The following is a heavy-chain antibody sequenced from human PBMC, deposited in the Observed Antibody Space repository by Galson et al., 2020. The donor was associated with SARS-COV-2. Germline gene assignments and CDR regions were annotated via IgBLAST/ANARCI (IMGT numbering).Heavy chain of an antibody. V-gene: IGHV4-61*02. CDR1: GASISDGDFY. CDR3: AAGPCSILGYYFDS. Sequence: SETLSLTCSVSGASISDGDFYWTWVRQPAGKGLEWIGRIYVNVNTNYNPSLQSRVTMSVDTSKNQFSLILSSVTAADTALYFCAAGPCSILGYYFDSWGQGIQVTVSS. J-gene: IGHJ4*02. CDR2: IYVNVNT. D-gene: IGHD1-26*01.